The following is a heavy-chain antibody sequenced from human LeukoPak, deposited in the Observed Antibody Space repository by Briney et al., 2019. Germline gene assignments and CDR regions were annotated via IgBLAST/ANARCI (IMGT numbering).Heavy chain of an antibody. CDR2: MSYDGGTQ. CDR1: GFRFSDYA. Sequence: GRSLRLSCAASGFRFSDYAMHWVRQAPGKGLEWVAVMSYDGGTQFYADSVKGRFTISRDNSKNTLYLQMNSLRVEDTAVYYCVRYYYDSSGSEGHFDDWGQGTLVTVSS. J-gene: IGHJ4*02. CDR3: VRYYYDSSGSEGHFDD. D-gene: IGHD3-22*01. V-gene: IGHV3-30-3*01.